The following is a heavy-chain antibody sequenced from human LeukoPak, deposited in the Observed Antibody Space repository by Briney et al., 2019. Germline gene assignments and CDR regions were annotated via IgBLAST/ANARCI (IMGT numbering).Heavy chain of an antibody. V-gene: IGHV3-7*01. CDR1: GFTFSDYW. D-gene: IGHD3-10*01. CDR3: ARDRFIMVRGVMDFDY. J-gene: IGHJ4*02. CDR2: IKQDGSEK. Sequence: PGGSLRLSCAASGFTFSDYWMSWVRQAPGKGLEWVADIKQDGSEKYYVDSVKGRFTISRDNAKNSLYLQMNSLRAEDTAVYYCARDRFIMVRGVMDFDYWGQGTLVTVSS.